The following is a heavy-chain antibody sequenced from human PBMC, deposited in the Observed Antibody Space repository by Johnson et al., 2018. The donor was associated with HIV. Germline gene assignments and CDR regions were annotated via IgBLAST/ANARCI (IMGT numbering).Heavy chain of an antibody. V-gene: IGHV3-30*02. J-gene: IGHJ3*02. CDR3: ASSGYCSGGSCYRWHAFDI. CDR1: GFTFSSYG. Sequence: VQLVESGGGVVQPGGSLRLSCAASGFTFSSYGMHWVRQAPGKGLEWVAFIRYDGSNKYYADSVKGRFTISRDNSKNPLDLQMKSLRAEDTAVYYCASSGYCSGGSCYRWHAFDIWGQGTMVTVSS. CDR2: IRYDGSNK. D-gene: IGHD2-15*01.